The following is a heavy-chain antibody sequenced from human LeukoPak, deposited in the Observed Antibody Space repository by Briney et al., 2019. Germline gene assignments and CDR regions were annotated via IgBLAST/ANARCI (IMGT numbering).Heavy chain of an antibody. D-gene: IGHD2-2*02. J-gene: IGHJ5*02. CDR1: GGSISSYY. Sequence: SETLSLTCTVSGGSISSYYWSWIRQPPGKGLEWIGYIYYSGSTNYNPSLKSRVTISVDTSKNQFSLKLSSVTAADTAVYYCAREVKYCSSTSCYMVDWFDPWGQGTLVTVSS. CDR3: AREVKYCSSTSCYMVDWFDP. V-gene: IGHV4-59*12. CDR2: IYYSGST.